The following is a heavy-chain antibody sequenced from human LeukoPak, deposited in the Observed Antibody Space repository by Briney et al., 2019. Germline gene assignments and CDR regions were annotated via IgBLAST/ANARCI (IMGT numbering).Heavy chain of an antibody. D-gene: IGHD5-12*01. J-gene: IGHJ4*02. CDR2: INHSGST. CDR3: ARVSASGYDVGIGY. Sequence: PSETLSLTCAVYGGSFSGYYWSWIRQPPGKGLEWIGEINHSGSTNYNPSLKSRVTISVDTSKNQFSLKLSSVTAADTAVYYCARVSASGYDVGIGYWGQGTLVTVSS. CDR1: GGSFSGYY. V-gene: IGHV4-34*01.